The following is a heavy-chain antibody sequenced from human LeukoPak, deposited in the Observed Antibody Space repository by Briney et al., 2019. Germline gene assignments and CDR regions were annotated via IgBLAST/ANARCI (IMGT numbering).Heavy chain of an antibody. J-gene: IGHJ6*02. CDR2: MNPNIGHT. Sequence: GASVKVSCKASGYTFTSYDVNWVRQATGQGLEWMGWMNPNIGHTDYAQKFQGRVTMTRNTSISTAYMELSSVTSEDTAVYYCTRAHSGYHYYYGMDVWGQGTTVTVSS. CDR1: GYTFTSYD. D-gene: IGHD5-12*01. V-gene: IGHV1-8*01. CDR3: TRAHSGYHYYYGMDV.